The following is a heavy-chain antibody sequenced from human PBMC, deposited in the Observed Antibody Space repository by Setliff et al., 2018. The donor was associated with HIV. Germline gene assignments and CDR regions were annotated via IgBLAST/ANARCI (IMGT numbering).Heavy chain of an antibody. CDR1: GFIFSDYE. V-gene: IGHV3-7*01. J-gene: IGHJ4*02. D-gene: IGHD3-10*01. CDR3: ASVLRYYGSGSYPFGY. CDR2: IKQDGSEK. Sequence: GGSLRLSCAASGFIFSDYEINWVRQAPGKGLEWVANIKQDGSEKYYVDSVKGRFTISRDNAKNSLYLQMNSLRAEDTAVYYCASVLRYYGSGSYPFGYWGQGTLVTVSS.